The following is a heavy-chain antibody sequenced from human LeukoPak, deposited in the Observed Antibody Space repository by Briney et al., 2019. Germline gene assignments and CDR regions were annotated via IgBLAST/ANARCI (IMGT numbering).Heavy chain of an antibody. D-gene: IGHD1-26*01. Sequence: GGSLRLSCAASEFTFNNYGMSWVRQAPGKVLEWVSSISSSSTYIFYADSVKGRFTVSRDNAKNTLYLQMNSLRAEDTAVYYCARVIGWDEPFDIWGQGTMVTVSS. J-gene: IGHJ3*02. CDR1: EFTFNNYG. CDR2: ISSSSTYI. V-gene: IGHV3-21*06. CDR3: ARVIGWDEPFDI.